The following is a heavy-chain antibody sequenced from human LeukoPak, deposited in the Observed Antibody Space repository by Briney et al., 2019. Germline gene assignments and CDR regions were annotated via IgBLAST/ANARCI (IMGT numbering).Heavy chain of an antibody. CDR2: INSDGSGA. CDR1: GFSFSTYW. V-gene: IGHV3-74*01. CDR3: TSRNGSGDY. J-gene: IGHJ4*02. D-gene: IGHD3-10*01. Sequence: GGSLRLSCAASGFSFSTYWIHWVRQAPGKGLVWVSRINSDGSGATHADSVKGRFTISSDNAKNTVYLQMNSLRVEDTAVYFCTSRNGSGDYWGQGTPVTVSS.